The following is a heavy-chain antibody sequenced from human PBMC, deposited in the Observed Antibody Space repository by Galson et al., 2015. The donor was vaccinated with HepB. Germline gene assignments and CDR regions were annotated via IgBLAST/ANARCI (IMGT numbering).Heavy chain of an antibody. D-gene: IGHD1-26*01. V-gene: IGHV1-3*01. J-gene: IGHJ4*02. CDR3: AGGVLGSYWYYFDY. CDR2: INAGNGNT. CDR1: GYTFTSYA. Sequence: SVKVSCKASGYTFTSYAMHWVRQAPGQRLEWMGWINAGNGNTKYSQKFQGRVTITRDTSASTAYMELSSLRSEDTAVYYCAGGVLGSYWYYFDYWGQGTLVTVSS.